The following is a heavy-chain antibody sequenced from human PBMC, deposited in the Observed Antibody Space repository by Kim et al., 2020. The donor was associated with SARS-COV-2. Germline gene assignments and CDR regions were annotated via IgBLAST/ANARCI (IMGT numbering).Heavy chain of an antibody. Sequence: SETLSLTCTVSGGSISSYYWSWIRQPPGKGLEWIGYIYYSGSTNYNPSLKSRVTISVDTSKNQFSLKLSSVTAADTAVYYCARYGPTPWGYFDYWGQGTLVTVSS. CDR1: GGSISSYY. CDR3: ARYGPTPWGYFDY. D-gene: IGHD7-27*01. V-gene: IGHV4-59*01. CDR2: IYYSGST. J-gene: IGHJ4*02.